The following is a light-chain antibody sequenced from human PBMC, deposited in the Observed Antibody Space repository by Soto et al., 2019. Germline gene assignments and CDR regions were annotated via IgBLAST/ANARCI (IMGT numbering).Light chain of an antibody. CDR3: QTWDTGSRVV. CDR2: LNIDGSH. V-gene: IGLV4-69*01. Sequence: QSVLTQSPSASASLGASVKLTCTLSSGHSSYVIAWHQQQPEKGPRYLMKLNIDGSHSKGDGIPDRFSGSSSGAERYLTISSLQSEDEAEYYCQTWDTGSRVVFGGGTKLTVL. J-gene: IGLJ3*02. CDR1: SGHSSYV.